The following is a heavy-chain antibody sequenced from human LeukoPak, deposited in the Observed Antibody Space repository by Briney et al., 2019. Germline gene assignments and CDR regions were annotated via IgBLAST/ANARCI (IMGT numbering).Heavy chain of an antibody. V-gene: IGHV1-18*01. Sequence: ASVKVSCKASGYTFTSYGISWVRQAPGQGLEWMGWISAYNSNTNYAQKLQGRVTMTTDTSTSTAYMELRSLRSDDTAVYYCAITYSGSYSFDYWGQGTLVTVSS. D-gene: IGHD1-26*01. CDR1: GYTFTSYG. J-gene: IGHJ4*02. CDR2: ISAYNSNT. CDR3: AITYSGSYSFDY.